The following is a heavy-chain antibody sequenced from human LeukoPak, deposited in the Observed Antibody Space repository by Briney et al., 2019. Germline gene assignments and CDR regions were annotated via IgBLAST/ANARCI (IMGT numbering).Heavy chain of an antibody. CDR3: ARDRRDGYNWDAFDI. Sequence: GGSLRLSCVASGFTLSTYTMNWVRQVPGKGLEWVSSISISSGYIAYADSLKGRFTVSRDNAKNSLFLQMSGLRAEDTAVYYCARDRRDGYNWDAFDIWGQGTMVIVSS. CDR2: ISISSGYI. V-gene: IGHV3-21*01. J-gene: IGHJ3*02. CDR1: GFTLSTYT. D-gene: IGHD5-24*01.